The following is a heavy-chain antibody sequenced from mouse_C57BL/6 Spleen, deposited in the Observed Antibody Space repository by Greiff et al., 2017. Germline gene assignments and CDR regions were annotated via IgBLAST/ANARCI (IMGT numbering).Heavy chain of an antibody. Sequence: QVQLQESGPGLVAPSQSLSITCTVSGFSLTSYGVSWVRQPPGKGLEWLGVIWGDGSTNYHSALISRLSISKDNSKSQVFLKLNSLQTDDTATYYCAQGDGSSYFPWFAYWGQGTLVTVSA. CDR1: GFSLTSYG. CDR2: IWGDGST. CDR3: AQGDGSSYFPWFAY. J-gene: IGHJ3*01. D-gene: IGHD1-1*01. V-gene: IGHV2-3*01.